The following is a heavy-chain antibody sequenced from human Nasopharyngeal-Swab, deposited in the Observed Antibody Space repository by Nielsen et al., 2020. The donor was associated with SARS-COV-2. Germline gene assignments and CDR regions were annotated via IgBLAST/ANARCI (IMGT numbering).Heavy chain of an antibody. D-gene: IGHD5-12*01. V-gene: IGHV3-7*01. J-gene: IGHJ5*02. CDR2: IKQDGSEK. CDR1: GFTFSSYW. Sequence: GGSLRLSCAASGFTFSSYWMSWVRQAPGKGLEWVANIKQDGSEKYYVDSVKGRFTISRDNAKNSLYLQMKSLRAEDTAVYYCASPSGYGLNWFDPWGQGTLVTVSS. CDR3: ASPSGYGLNWFDP.